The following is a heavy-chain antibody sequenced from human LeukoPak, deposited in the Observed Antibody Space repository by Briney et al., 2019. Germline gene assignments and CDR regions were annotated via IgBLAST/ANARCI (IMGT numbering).Heavy chain of an antibody. D-gene: IGHD2-2*01. CDR1: GFAFSTYW. CDR2: INGDGSST. V-gene: IGHV3-74*01. CDR3: ARDQGYQVVDP. J-gene: IGHJ5*02. Sequence: GGSLRLSCSASGFAFSTYWMHWVRQASGKGLVWVSRINGDGSSTSYADSVKGRFTISRDNAKNTLYLQMNSLRAEDTAVYYCARDQGYQVVDPWGQGTLVTVSS.